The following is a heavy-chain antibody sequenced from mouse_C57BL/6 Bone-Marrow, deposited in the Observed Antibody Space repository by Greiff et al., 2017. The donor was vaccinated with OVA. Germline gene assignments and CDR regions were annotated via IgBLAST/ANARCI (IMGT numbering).Heavy chain of an antibody. CDR1: GYTFTSYS. CDR3: ARYYYGSSYLWYFDV. D-gene: IGHD1-1*01. J-gene: IGHJ1*03. V-gene: IGHV1-7*01. CDR2: INPSSGYT. Sequence: VQLQQSGAELAKPGASVKLSCKASGYTFTSYSMHWVKQRPGQGLEWIGYINPSSGYTKYNQKFKDKATLTADKSSSTAYMQLSSLTDEDSAVYYCARYYYGSSYLWYFDVWGTGTTVTVSS.